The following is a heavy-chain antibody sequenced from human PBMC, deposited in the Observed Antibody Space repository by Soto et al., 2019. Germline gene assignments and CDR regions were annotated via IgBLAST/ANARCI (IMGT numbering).Heavy chain of an antibody. D-gene: IGHD3-3*01. Sequence: VQLVESGGGLVQPGGSLRLSCAASGFTFSSYAMHWVRQAPGKGLEYVSAISSNGGSTYYANSVKGRFTISRDNSKNTLYLQMGSLRAEDMAVYYCARAGSTIFGVVPYYYYMDVWGKGTTVTVSS. V-gene: IGHV3-64*01. J-gene: IGHJ6*03. CDR1: GFTFSSYA. CDR2: ISSNGGST. CDR3: ARAGSTIFGVVPYYYYMDV.